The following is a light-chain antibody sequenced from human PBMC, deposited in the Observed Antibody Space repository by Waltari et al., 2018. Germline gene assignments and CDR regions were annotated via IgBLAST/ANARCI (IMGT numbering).Light chain of an antibody. J-gene: IGLJ3*02. CDR1: SSDIGGYNY. CDR3: SSYTSSNTWV. CDR2: DVR. Sequence: QSALTQPASVSGSPGQSITISCTGTSSDIGGYNYVSWYQQHPGKAPKLMIYDVRKRPSGVSNRFSGSKSGNPASLTISGPQAEDEADYYCSSYTSSNTWVFGGGTKLTVL. V-gene: IGLV2-14*01.